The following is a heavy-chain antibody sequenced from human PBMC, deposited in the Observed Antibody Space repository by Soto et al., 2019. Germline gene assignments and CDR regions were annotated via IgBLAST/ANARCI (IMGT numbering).Heavy chain of an antibody. J-gene: IGHJ3*02. Sequence: QITLKESGPTLVKPTQTLTLTCSFSGFSLTTSGAGVGWIRQPPGKALEWLAVIYWNDDKRYSPSLKTRLTITKDTSKNQVVLTMTNMDPVGTATYYCARPHPLMIGTDAFDIWGQGTMVTVSS. D-gene: IGHD3-22*01. CDR3: ARPHPLMIGTDAFDI. V-gene: IGHV2-5*01. CDR2: IYWNDDK. CDR1: GFSLTTSGAG.